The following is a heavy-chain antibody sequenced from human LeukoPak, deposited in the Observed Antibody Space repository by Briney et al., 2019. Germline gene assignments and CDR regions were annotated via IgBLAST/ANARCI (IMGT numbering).Heavy chain of an antibody. CDR1: GGTFSSHA. V-gene: IGHV1-69*05. Sequence: SVKVSCKASGGTFSSHAISWVRQAPGQGLEWMGGIIPIFGTANYAQKFQGRVTITTDESTSTAYMELSSLGSEDTAVYYCASTDSDYYYYYYMDVWGKGTTVTVSS. D-gene: IGHD3-10*01. CDR3: ASTDSDYYYYYYMDV. CDR2: IIPIFGTA. J-gene: IGHJ6*03.